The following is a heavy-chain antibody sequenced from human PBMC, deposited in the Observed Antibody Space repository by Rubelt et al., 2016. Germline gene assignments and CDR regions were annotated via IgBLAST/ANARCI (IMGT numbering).Heavy chain of an antibody. CDR3: AGGITIFGVASGYFDY. CDR2: IYYSGST. J-gene: IGHJ4*02. CDR1: GGSISSYY. D-gene: IGHD3-3*01. V-gene: IGHV4-59*01. Sequence: QVQLQESGPGLVKPSETLSLTCTVSGGSISSYYWSWIRQPPGKGLEWIGCIYYSGSTNYNPPLKSRVTISVDTSKNQFSLKLGSVTAADTAVYYCAGGITIFGVASGYFDYWGQGTLVTVSS.